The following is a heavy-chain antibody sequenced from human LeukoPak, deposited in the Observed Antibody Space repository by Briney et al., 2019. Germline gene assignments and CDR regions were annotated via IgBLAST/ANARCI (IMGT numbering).Heavy chain of an antibody. CDR1: GFTFSSYW. J-gene: IGHJ6*03. V-gene: IGHV3-48*04. CDR2: ISSSESTI. D-gene: IGHD5-24*01. CDR3: ARVGNGYSAYYLYYYMDV. Sequence: PGGSLRLSCAASGFTFSSYWVSWVRQAPGKGLEWVSYISSSESTIYYADSVKGRFTISRDNANNSLDLQMTSLRAEDTAVYYCARVGNGYSAYYLYYYMDVWGKGTTVTISS.